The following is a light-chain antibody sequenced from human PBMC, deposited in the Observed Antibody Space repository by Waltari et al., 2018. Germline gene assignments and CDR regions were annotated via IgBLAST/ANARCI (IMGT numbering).Light chain of an antibody. V-gene: IGLV2-14*01. J-gene: IGLJ3*02. CDR3: SSYTSNNIWV. CDR1: SSDVGGYNY. CDR2: DVS. Sequence: QSALTQPASVSGSPGQSITISCTGTSSDVGGYNYVPWYQQHPGKAPKFMIYDVSQRPSGVSDRISCSKPGTTASLTISGLQAEDEADYYCSSYTSNNIWVFGGGTKLTGL.